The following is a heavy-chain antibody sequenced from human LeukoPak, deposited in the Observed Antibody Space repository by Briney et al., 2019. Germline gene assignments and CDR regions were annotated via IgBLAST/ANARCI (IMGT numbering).Heavy chain of an antibody. Sequence: QAGGSLRLSCTASGFTFNNCGMSWVRQAPGKGLEWVSGISGSGSGFSTYYADSVKGRFTISRDNSKNTLYLQMSSLRAEDTAVYYCAKVGCDSCYDRSDYWGQGTLVTVSS. CDR1: GFTFNNCG. J-gene: IGHJ4*02. V-gene: IGHV3-23*01. D-gene: IGHD5-12*01. CDR2: ISGSGSGFST. CDR3: AKVGCDSCYDRSDY.